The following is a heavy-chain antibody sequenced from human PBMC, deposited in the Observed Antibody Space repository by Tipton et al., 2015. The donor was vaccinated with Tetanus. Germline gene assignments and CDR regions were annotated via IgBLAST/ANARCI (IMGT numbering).Heavy chain of an antibody. CDR1: GGSISSFY. V-gene: IGHV4-59*01. CDR2: IYQNGDA. Sequence: TLSLTCTVSGGSISSFYWNWIRQPPGKGLEWIAYIYQNGDANYNPSLQSRVTISVDTSKNQFSLQLAFVTAADTAIYYCARERIEAFYYHGLDVWGPGTTVTVS. CDR3: ARERIEAFYYHGLDV. D-gene: IGHD2-21*01. J-gene: IGHJ6*02.